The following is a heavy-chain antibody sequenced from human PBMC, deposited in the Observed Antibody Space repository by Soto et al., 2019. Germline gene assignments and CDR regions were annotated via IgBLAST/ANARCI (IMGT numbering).Heavy chain of an antibody. Sequence: GGSLRLSCAASGFTFSSYGMHWVRQAPGKGLEWVAVIWYDGSNKYYADSVRGRFTISRDNSKNTLYLQINSLRAEDTAVYYCASFPGGGQNWFDPWGQGILVTVSS. CDR3: ASFPGGGQNWFDP. D-gene: IGHD3-16*01. V-gene: IGHV3-33*01. CDR1: GFTFSSYG. CDR2: IWYDGSNK. J-gene: IGHJ5*02.